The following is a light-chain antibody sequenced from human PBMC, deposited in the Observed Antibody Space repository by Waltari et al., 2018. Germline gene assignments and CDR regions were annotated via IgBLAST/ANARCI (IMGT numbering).Light chain of an antibody. V-gene: IGLV2-23*02. CDR1: SSNVGSYAL. J-gene: IGLJ2*01. CDR2: EVV. CDR3: CSYANSSPRLV. Sequence: QSALTQPASVSGSLGQSITISCTGISSNVGSYALFFWYQHHPGEAPNLLIYEVVKRPSGVSNRFSGSKSGNAASLTISGLQAEDEATYYCCSYANSSPRLVFGGGTELAVL.